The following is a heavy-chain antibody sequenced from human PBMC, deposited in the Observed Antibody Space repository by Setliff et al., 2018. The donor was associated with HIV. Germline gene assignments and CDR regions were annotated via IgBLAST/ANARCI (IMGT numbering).Heavy chain of an antibody. V-gene: IGHV4-59*11. Sequence: PSETLSLTCAVSGGSISSHYWSWIRQPPGKGLEWIGSIYYSGSTYYKPSLKSRGTISVDTSKNQFYLKLNSVTAADSAVYYCTLTSRLDGYFDPWGQGTLVTVSS. D-gene: IGHD5-12*01. CDR1: GGSISSHY. CDR3: TLTSRLDGYFDP. J-gene: IGHJ5*02. CDR2: IYYSGST.